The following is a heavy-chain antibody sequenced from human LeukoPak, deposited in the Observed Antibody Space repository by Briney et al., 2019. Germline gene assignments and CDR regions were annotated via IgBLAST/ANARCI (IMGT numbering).Heavy chain of an antibody. Sequence: PGRSLRLSCAASGFTFSSYGMHWVRQAPGKGLEWVANIKQDGSEKYYVDSVKGRFTISRDNAKNSLYLQMNSLRAEDTAVYYCARDPGYSSPEFYFDYWGQGTLVTVSS. CDR1: GFTFSSYG. CDR3: ARDPGYSSPEFYFDY. CDR2: IKQDGSEK. J-gene: IGHJ4*02. V-gene: IGHV3-7*01. D-gene: IGHD6-19*01.